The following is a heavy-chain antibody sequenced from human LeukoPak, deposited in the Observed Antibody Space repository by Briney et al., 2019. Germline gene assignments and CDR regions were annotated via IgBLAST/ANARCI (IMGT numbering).Heavy chain of an antibody. CDR2: IYTCGST. CDR3: ARDLTYYDFWSGYYYYYMDV. D-gene: IGHD3-3*01. CDR1: GGSISSYY. V-gene: IGHV4-4*07. Sequence: SETLSLTCTVSGGSISSYYWSWIRQPAGKGLEWIGRIYTCGSTNYNPSLKSRVTMSVDTSKNQFSLKLSSVTAADTAVYYCARDLTYYDFWSGYYYYYMDVWGKGTTVSASS. J-gene: IGHJ6*03.